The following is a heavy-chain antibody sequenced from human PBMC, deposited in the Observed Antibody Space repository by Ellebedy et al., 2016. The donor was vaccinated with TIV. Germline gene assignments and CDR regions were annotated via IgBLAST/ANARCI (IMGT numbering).Heavy chain of an antibody. Sequence: GESLKISCAASGFTFSNYAMSWVRQAPGKGLEWVAVISDDGTSEHYGDSVKGRFTISRDNSKNTLYMQMNSLRVEDTAVYYCAKASSRGGGWDCWGQGILVTVSS. CDR2: ISDDGTSE. CDR3: AKASSRGGGWDC. J-gene: IGHJ4*02. CDR1: GFTFSNYA. V-gene: IGHV3-30*18. D-gene: IGHD2-15*01.